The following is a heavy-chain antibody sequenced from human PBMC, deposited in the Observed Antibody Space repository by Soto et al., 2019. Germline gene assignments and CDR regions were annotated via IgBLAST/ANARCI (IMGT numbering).Heavy chain of an antibody. D-gene: IGHD5-12*01. Sequence: SVKVSCKASGVTFTSSAVQWVRQARGQRLEWIGWIVVGSGNTNYAQKFQERVTITRDMSTSTAYMELSSLRSEDTAVYYCAAMGYDWWGGYYYCYGMDVWGQGTTVTVSS. CDR1: GVTFTSSA. J-gene: IGHJ6*02. V-gene: IGHV1-58*01. CDR3: AAMGYDWWGGYYYCYGMDV. CDR2: IVVGSGNT.